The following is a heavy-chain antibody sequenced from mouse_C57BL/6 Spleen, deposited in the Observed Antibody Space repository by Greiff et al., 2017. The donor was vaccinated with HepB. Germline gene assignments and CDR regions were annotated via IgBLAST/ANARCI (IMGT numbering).Heavy chain of an antibody. CDR3: ASLDGDGYWAWFAY. J-gene: IGHJ3*01. Sequence: EVQLQQSGPGLVKPSQSLSLTCSVTGYSITSGYYWNWIRQFPGNKLEWMGYISYDGSNNYNPSLKNRISITRDTSKNQFFLKLNSVTTEDTATYYCASLDGDGYWAWFAYWGQGTLVTVSA. D-gene: IGHD2-3*01. CDR1: GYSITSGYY. CDR2: ISYDGSN. V-gene: IGHV3-6*01.